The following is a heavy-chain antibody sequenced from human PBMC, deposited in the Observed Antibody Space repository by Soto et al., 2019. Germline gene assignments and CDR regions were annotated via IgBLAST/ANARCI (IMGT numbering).Heavy chain of an antibody. D-gene: IGHD6-19*01. CDR2: MNPNSGNT. Sequence: QVQLVQSGAEVKKPGASVKVSCKASGYTFTSYDINWVRQATGQGLEWMGWMNPNSGNTGYAQKFQGRVTMTRNTSISTAYMELRSLRSEDTAVYYCARGSYSSGWYHYYYYYGMDVWGQGTTVTVSS. CDR3: ARGSYSSGWYHYYYYYGMDV. CDR1: GYTFTSYD. V-gene: IGHV1-8*01. J-gene: IGHJ6*02.